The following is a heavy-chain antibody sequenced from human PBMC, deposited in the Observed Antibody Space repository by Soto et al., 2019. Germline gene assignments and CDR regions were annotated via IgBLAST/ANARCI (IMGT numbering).Heavy chain of an antibody. CDR3: AAFQYNWNYTWFDP. D-gene: IGHD1-7*01. J-gene: IGHJ5*02. Sequence: SETLSLTCTVSGGSISSGGYYWSWIRQHPGKGLEWIGYIYYSGSTYYNPSLKSRVTISVDTSKNQFSLKLSSVTAADTAVYYCAAFQYNWNYTWFDPWAREPWSPSPQ. CDR2: IYYSGST. CDR1: GGSISSGGYY. V-gene: IGHV4-31*03.